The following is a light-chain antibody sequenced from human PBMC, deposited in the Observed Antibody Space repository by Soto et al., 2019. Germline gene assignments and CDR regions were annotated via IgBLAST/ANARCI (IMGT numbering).Light chain of an antibody. Sequence: EIVMTQSPGTLSVSPGERATLSCRASQAIGTNLAWYQQRPGQAPRLLIYAASSRATDIPARFTGRESGTEFPLTISSLQPEDFSVYFCQQYSNWPLYTFGQGTKLEI. CDR1: QAIGTN. CDR3: QQYSNWPLYT. J-gene: IGKJ2*01. CDR2: AAS. V-gene: IGKV3-15*01.